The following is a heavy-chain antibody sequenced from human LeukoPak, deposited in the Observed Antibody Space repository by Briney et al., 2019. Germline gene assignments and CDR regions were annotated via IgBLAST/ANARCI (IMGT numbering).Heavy chain of an antibody. Sequence: ASVKVSCKASGYTFTSYYMHWVRQAPGQGLEWMGWINPNSGGTNYAQKFQGRVTMTRDTSISTAYMELSRLRSDDTAVYYCARDPPTNDAFDIWGQGTMVTVSS. V-gene: IGHV1-2*02. J-gene: IGHJ3*02. CDR2: INPNSGGT. CDR1: GYTFTSYY. D-gene: IGHD5-24*01. CDR3: ARDPPTNDAFDI.